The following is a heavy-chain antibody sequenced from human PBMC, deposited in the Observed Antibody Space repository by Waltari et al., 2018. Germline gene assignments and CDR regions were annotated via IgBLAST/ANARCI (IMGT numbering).Heavy chain of an antibody. J-gene: IGHJ4*02. V-gene: IGHV1-18*01. CDR2: ISAYNGNT. D-gene: IGHD5-12*01. CDR3: ARGYSGYDYFDY. CDR1: GYTLTELS. Sequence: QVQLVQSGAEVKKPGASVKVSCKVSGYTLTELSMPWVRQAPGKGLEWMGWISAYNGNTNYAQKLQGRVTMTTDTSTSTAYMELRSLRSDDTAVYYCARGYSGYDYFDYGGQGTLVTVSS.